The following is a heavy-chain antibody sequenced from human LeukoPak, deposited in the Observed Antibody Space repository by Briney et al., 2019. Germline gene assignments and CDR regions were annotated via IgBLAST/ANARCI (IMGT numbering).Heavy chain of an antibody. Sequence: PGGSLRLSCTASGFTSGDYLMSSFRQAPGKGLEWIGFISGGTTEYAESVRGRFTISRDDSTSIAYLQMNSLTTEDTAVYYCSRGSGWLSGYWGQGTLVTVCS. CDR3: SRGSGWLSGY. V-gene: IGHV3-49*03. D-gene: IGHD6-19*01. J-gene: IGHJ4*02. CDR1: GFTSGDYL. CDR2: ISGGTT.